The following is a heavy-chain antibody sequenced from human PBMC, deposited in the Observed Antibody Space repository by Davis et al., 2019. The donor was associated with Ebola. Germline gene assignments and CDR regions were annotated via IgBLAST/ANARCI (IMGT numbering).Heavy chain of an antibody. D-gene: IGHD3-3*01. CDR1: GFTFSSSA. CDR3: AKVERGT. CDR2: VSYDGSNK. V-gene: IGHV3-30-3*02. J-gene: IGHJ5*02. Sequence: GESLKISCAASGFTFSSSAMHWVRQAPGKGLECVAGVSYDGSNKYYADSVKGRFTISRDNSKNTLYLQMNSLRAEDTAVYYCAKVERGTWGQGTLVTVSS.